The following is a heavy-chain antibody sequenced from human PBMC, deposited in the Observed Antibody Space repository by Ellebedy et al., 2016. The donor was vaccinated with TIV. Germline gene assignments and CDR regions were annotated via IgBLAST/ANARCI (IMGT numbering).Heavy chain of an antibody. CDR3: ARGSYYLGY. CDR2: IYSTGGT. V-gene: IGHV4-59*11. J-gene: IGHJ4*02. CDR1: GGSITGHY. Sequence: SETLSLTXVLSGGSITGHYWSWIRQPPGKGLEWIGHIYSTGGTNYNPSLKSRLTISVDISQNQVSLKLTSVTAADTAVYYCARGSYYLGYWGQGTLVTVSS. D-gene: IGHD1-26*01.